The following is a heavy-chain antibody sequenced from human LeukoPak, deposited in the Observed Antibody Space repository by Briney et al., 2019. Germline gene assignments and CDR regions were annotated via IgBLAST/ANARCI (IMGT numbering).Heavy chain of an antibody. CDR2: IRYDGSNK. J-gene: IGHJ4*02. Sequence: GGSLRLSCAASGFTFSSYGMHWVRQAPGKGLEWVAFIRYDGSNKYYADSVKGRFTISRDNSKNTLYLQMNSLRAEDTAVYYCAKFSLYSKTGIGVAGTGWDFDYWGQGTLVTVSS. CDR1: GFTFSSYG. V-gene: IGHV3-30*02. CDR3: AKFSLYSKTGIGVAGTGWDFDY. D-gene: IGHD6-19*01.